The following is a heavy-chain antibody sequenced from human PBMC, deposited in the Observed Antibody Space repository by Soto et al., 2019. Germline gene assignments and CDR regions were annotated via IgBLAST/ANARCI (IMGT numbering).Heavy chain of an antibody. CDR1: GFIFSSYA. Sequence: VGSLRLSCTASGFIFSSYAMSWVRQAPGKGLEWVSAISASGDNAYYADSVKGRFTISRDRSKSLYLQMKSLRAEDTAIYYCAKFFVAGTRGYFDSWGQRTLVTVSS. CDR3: AKFFVAGTRGYFDS. CDR2: ISASGDNA. J-gene: IGHJ4*02. V-gene: IGHV3-23*01. D-gene: IGHD6-19*01.